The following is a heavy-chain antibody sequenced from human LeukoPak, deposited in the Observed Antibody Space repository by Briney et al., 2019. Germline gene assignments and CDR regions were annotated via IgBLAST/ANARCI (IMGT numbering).Heavy chain of an antibody. D-gene: IGHD4-17*01. J-gene: IGHJ4*02. CDR1: GGAISSYF. V-gene: IGHV4-59*08. CDR3: ARTPPYADYEIDY. Sequence: SETLSLTCTVSGGAISSYFWSWIRQPPGKGLEWGGYIYYGGSTSYNPSLKSRVSISVDTSKNQFSLRLSSVTAADTAVYYCARTPPYADYEIDYWGQGSLLTVST. CDR2: IYYGGST.